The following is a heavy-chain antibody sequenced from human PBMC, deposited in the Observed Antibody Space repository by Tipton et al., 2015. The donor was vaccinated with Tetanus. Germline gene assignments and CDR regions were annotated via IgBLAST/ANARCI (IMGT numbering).Heavy chain of an antibody. D-gene: IGHD6-19*01. CDR2: ITSGGGST. CDR1: GLAFSTYW. V-gene: IGHV3-74*01. Sequence: SLRLSCAASGLAFSTYWMHWVRQAPGKGLVWVAHITSGGGSTNYADSVKGRFTISRDNSKNTLYLQMNSLRAEDTAVYYCARDPRMAVADSLLWYWGEGTLVTVSS. CDR3: ARDPRMAVADSLLWY. J-gene: IGHJ4*02.